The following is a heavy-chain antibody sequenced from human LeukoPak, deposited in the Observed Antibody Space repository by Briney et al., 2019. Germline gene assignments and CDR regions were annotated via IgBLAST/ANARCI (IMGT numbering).Heavy chain of an antibody. V-gene: IGHV3-30*04. CDR3: AKDHPPIGTGAVDY. CDR2: ISYDGSNK. D-gene: IGHD3-10*01. Sequence: PGGSLRLSCAASGFTFSSYAMHWVRQAPGKGLEWVAVISYDGSNKYYADSVKGRFTISRDNSKNTLYLQMNSLRAEDTAVYYCAKDHPPIGTGAVDYWGQGTLVTVSS. J-gene: IGHJ4*02. CDR1: GFTFSSYA.